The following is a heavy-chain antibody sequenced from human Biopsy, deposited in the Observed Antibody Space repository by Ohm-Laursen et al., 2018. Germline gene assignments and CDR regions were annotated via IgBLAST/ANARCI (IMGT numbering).Heavy chain of an antibody. V-gene: IGHV4-59*01. CDR1: GASIEEYY. CDR2: INYRGNT. D-gene: IGHD2-2*01. CDR3: ARDKITYCTSTSCDYFGMDV. J-gene: IGHJ6*02. Sequence: SDTLSLTCTVSGASIEEYYWTWIRQAPGKTLEWIASINYRGNTYYNPSLKSRVTMSAHTSTNQFSLKLTSVTAADTAVYYCARDKITYCTSTSCDYFGMDVWGQGTTVTVSS.